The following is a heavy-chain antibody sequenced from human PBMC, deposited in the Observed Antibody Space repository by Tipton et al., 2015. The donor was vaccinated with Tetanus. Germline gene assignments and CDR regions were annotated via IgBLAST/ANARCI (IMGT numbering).Heavy chain of an antibody. Sequence: TLSLTCTVSGDSIDGGTFYWAWIRQAPGKGLEWIGSVYESGDTYYTPSLKSRVTISVDTSKNQFSLKLKSMAAADTAVYYCARHQSAYFTPFDSWGQGTLVTVSS. CDR3: ARHQSAYFTPFDS. V-gene: IGHV4-39*01. J-gene: IGHJ4*02. CDR2: VYESGDT. CDR1: GDSIDGGTFY. D-gene: IGHD3-3*01.